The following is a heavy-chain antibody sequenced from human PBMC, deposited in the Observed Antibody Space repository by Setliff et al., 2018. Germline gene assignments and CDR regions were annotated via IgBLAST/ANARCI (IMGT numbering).Heavy chain of an antibody. J-gene: IGHJ6*03. CDR1: GGSFSGSF. CDR3: ARHKSNGSGSYPSLYMDV. Sequence: SETLSLTCAVYGGSFSGSFWSWIRQPPGKGLEWIGEINHTGGTNYTPSLKSRVTISVDAPDNQFSVKLSSATAADTAVYYCARHKSNGSGSYPSLYMDVWGKGIMVTVSS. CDR2: INHTGGT. V-gene: IGHV4-34*01. D-gene: IGHD3-10*01.